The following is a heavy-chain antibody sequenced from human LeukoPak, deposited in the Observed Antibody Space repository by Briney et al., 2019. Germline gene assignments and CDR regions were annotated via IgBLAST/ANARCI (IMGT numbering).Heavy chain of an antibody. V-gene: IGHV3-64D*09. J-gene: IGHJ3*02. Sequence: SGGSLRLSCSASGFTFSRYGMHWVRQAPGKGLEYVSAIVSNGDSTYYADSVKGRFTISRDNAKNTLYLQMSSLRPDDTAVYYCVNPGWYYDSSGYSDAFDIWGQGTMVTVSS. D-gene: IGHD3-22*01. CDR2: IVSNGDST. CDR3: VNPGWYYDSSGYSDAFDI. CDR1: GFTFSRYG.